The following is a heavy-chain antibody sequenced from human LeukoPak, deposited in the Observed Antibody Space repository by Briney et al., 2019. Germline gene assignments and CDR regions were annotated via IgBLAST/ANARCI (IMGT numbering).Heavy chain of an antibody. Sequence: SETLSLTCAVYGGSFRGYYWNWIRQPPGKGLEWIGEINHSGSTNYNPSLKSRVTISVDTSKNQFFLKLSSVTAADTAVYYCARGTTTIFGVVIPRKYNWFDRWGQGTLVTVSS. D-gene: IGHD3-3*01. CDR3: ARGTTTIFGVVIPRKYNWFDR. CDR2: INHSGST. V-gene: IGHV4-34*01. CDR1: GGSFRGYY. J-gene: IGHJ5*02.